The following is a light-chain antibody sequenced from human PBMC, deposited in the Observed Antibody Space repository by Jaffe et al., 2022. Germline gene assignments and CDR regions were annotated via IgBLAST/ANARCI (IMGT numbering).Light chain of an antibody. CDR3: SSYTSSSIL. Sequence: QSALTQPASVSGSPGQSITISCTGTSSDVGGYNYVSWYQQHPGKAPKLMIYDVSNRPSGVSNRFSGSKSGNTASLTISGLQAEDEADYYCSSYTSSSILFGGGTKLTVL. V-gene: IGLV2-14*03. CDR2: DVS. J-gene: IGLJ2*01. CDR1: SSDVGGYNY.